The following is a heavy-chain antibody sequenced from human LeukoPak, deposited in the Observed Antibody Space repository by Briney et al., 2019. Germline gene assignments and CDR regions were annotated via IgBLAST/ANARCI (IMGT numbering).Heavy chain of an antibody. V-gene: IGHV1-18*01. CDR1: GYTFTSYG. CDR3: ARDQSWFRSYSEQGY. Sequence: ASVTVSCKASGYTFTSYGISWVRQAPGQGLEWMGWISAYNGNTNYAQKLQGRVTMTTDTSTSTAYMELRSLRSDDTAVYYCARDQSWFRSYSEQGYWGQGTLVTVSS. D-gene: IGHD3-10*01. CDR2: ISAYNGNT. J-gene: IGHJ4*02.